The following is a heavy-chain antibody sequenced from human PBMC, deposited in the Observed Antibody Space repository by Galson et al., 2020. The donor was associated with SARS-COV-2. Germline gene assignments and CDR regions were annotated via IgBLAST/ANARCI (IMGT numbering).Heavy chain of an antibody. CDR3: ADVLDFESSGYLGFDY. Sequence: SGTMLVTPTHTLTMTSTFSGLSLRRTRVGVRWIRQPPDKALACPAHIYSDDDEHYSPSLKSRLTITKATSKNQVVLTMTNMDPVDAGTYFCADVLDFESSGYLGFDYWGQGTRVIVSS. D-gene: IGHD3-22*01. J-gene: IGHJ4*02. CDR2: IYSDDDE. V-gene: IGHV2-5*02. CDR1: GLSLRRTRVG.